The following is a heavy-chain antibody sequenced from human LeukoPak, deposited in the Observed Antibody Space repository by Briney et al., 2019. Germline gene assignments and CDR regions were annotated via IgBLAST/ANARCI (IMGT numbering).Heavy chain of an antibody. CDR2: TYYRSKWYN. CDR3: ARSETTVTPFDY. Sequence: SQTLSLTCAISGDRVSSNSTAWNWIRQSPSRGLEWLGRTYYRSKWYNDYAVSVKSRITINPDTSKNQLSLQVNSVTPEDTAVYYCARSETTVTPFDYWGQGTLVTVSS. CDR1: GDRVSSNSTA. J-gene: IGHJ4*02. D-gene: IGHD4-17*01. V-gene: IGHV6-1*01.